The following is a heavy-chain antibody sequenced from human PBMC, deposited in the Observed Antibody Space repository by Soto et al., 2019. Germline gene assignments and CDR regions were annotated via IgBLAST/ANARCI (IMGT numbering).Heavy chain of an antibody. CDR3: ARVTTVTSDYYYYYGMDV. CDR1: GYTLTELS. CDR2: FDPEDGET. J-gene: IGHJ6*02. D-gene: IGHD4-4*01. Sequence: QVQLVQSGAEVKKPGASVKVSCKVSGYTLTELSMHWVRQAPGKGLEWMGGFDPEDGETIYAQKFQGRVTMTEDTTTDTDFKEMSSRRSENTAEYYCARVTTVTSDYYYYYGMDVWGQGTTVTVSS. V-gene: IGHV1-24*01.